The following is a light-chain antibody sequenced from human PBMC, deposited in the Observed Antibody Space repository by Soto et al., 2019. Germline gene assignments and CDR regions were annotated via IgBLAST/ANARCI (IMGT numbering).Light chain of an antibody. V-gene: IGKV3-20*01. Sequence: EVVMTHSPATLSVSPGERATLSCRASQSVSSDLAWYHQKPGQAPRLLIYGASSRATGIPDRFSGSGSGTDFTLTISRLEPEDFAVYYCQQYGSSPTFGGGTKVDIK. J-gene: IGKJ4*01. CDR3: QQYGSSPT. CDR2: GAS. CDR1: QSVSSD.